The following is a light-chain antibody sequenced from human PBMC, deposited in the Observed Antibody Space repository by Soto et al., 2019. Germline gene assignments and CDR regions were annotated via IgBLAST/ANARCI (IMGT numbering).Light chain of an antibody. CDR3: QHYNSYLWT. CDR1: QNINSW. J-gene: IGKJ1*01. V-gene: IGKV1-5*01. CDR2: DAS. Sequence: DIQMTQSPSTLSASVGDRVTITCRASQNINSWLAWYQQKPGKAPKFLIYDASSLESGVPSRFSGSGSGTEFTISISSLQPDHFATYYCQHYNSYLWTFGQGTKVEIK.